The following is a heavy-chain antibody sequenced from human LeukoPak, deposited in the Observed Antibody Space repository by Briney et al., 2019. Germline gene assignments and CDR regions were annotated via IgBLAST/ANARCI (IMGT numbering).Heavy chain of an antibody. Sequence: GGSLRLSCAASGFTFSNAWMSGVRQAPGKGLEWVGRIKSKTDGGTTDYAAPVKGRFTISRDDSKNTLYLQMNSLKTEDTAVYYCTTDGPGGYYFDYWGQGTLVTVSS. J-gene: IGHJ4*02. CDR3: TTDGPGGYYFDY. V-gene: IGHV3-15*01. CDR1: GFTFSNAW. D-gene: IGHD3-16*01. CDR2: IKSKTDGGTT.